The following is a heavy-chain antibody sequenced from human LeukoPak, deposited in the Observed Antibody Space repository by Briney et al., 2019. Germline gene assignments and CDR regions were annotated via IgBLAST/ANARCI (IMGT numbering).Heavy chain of an antibody. V-gene: IGHV3-48*01. CDR3: VRSGDSSGYYYSFDY. Sequence: PGGSLRLSCSASGFNFSAYTMNWARQAPGKGLEWFSYTSISGRTIYYADSVEGRFTISRDNAKNSLYLQMISLRAEDTAVYFCVRSGDSSGYYYSFDYWGQGTLVTVSS. J-gene: IGHJ4*02. CDR1: GFNFSAYT. D-gene: IGHD3-22*01. CDR2: TSISGRTI.